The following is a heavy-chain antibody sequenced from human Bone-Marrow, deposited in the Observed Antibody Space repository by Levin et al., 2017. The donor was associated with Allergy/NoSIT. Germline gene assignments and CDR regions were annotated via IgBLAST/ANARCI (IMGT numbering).Heavy chain of an antibody. Sequence: GGSLRLSCAASGFTFSSYAMHWVRQAPGKGLEWVAIISYDGSYKYYADSVKGRFTISRDNSRNTLYLQMNSLRAEDTAVYYCAREDQYYIPDYWGQGTLLTVSS. J-gene: IGHJ4*02. CDR3: AREDQYYIPDY. D-gene: IGHD3-10*01. V-gene: IGHV3-30-3*01. CDR1: GFTFSSYA. CDR2: ISYDGSYK.